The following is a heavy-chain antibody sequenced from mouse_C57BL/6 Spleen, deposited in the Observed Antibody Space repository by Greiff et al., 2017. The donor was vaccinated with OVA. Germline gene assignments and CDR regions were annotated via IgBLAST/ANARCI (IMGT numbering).Heavy chain of an antibody. Sequence: EVMLVESEGGLVQPGSSMKLSCTASGFTFSDYYMAWVRQVPEKGLEWVANINYDGSSTYYLDSLKSRFIISRDNAKNILYLQMSSLKSEDTATYYCARAYDGYYKGWFAYWGQGTLVTVSA. D-gene: IGHD2-3*01. CDR3: ARAYDGYYKGWFAY. CDR1: GFTFSDYY. CDR2: INYDGSST. V-gene: IGHV5-16*01. J-gene: IGHJ3*01.